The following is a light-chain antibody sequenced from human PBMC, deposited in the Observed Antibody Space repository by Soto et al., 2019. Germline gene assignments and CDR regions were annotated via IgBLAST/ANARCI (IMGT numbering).Light chain of an antibody. V-gene: IGKV3-15*01. CDR3: QQCNNWPIT. Sequence: EIVMSQSPATLSVSPGERARLSCRASQSVSSNLAWFQQKRGQAPRLLIYGASTRATGIPARFSGSGSGTEFTLTISSLRPEDFALYYCQQCNNWPITFGQGTRLEI. CDR2: GAS. CDR1: QSVSSN. J-gene: IGKJ5*01.